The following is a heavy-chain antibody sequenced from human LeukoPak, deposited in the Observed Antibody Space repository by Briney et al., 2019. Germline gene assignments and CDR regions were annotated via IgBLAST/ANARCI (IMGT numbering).Heavy chain of an antibody. CDR3: ARDGPISSGWYYFDY. CDR2: IYSGGST. CDR1: GFTVSSNY. Sequence: QAGGSLRLSCAASGFTVSSNYMSWVRQAPGKGLEWVSVIYSGGSTYYADSVKGRFTISRDNSKNTLYLQMNSLRAEDTAVYYCARDGPISSGWYYFDYWGQGTLVTVSP. D-gene: IGHD6-19*01. J-gene: IGHJ4*02. V-gene: IGHV3-66*01.